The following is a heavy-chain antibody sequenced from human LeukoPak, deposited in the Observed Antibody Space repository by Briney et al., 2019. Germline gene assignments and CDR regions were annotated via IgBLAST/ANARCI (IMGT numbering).Heavy chain of an antibody. CDR1: GFTFVDYA. D-gene: IGHD4-11*01. CDR2: ISWDSGSI. CDR3: AKDSGIAPTGYRLDV. V-gene: IGHV3-9*01. J-gene: IGHJ6*02. Sequence: GGSLRLSCAASGFTFVDYAMHWVRQDPGKGLEWVSGISWDSGSIGYADSVKGRFTFSRESAKNALYLQMDSRRAEDSALYYCAKDSGIAPTGYRLDVRGQGTTVTVSS.